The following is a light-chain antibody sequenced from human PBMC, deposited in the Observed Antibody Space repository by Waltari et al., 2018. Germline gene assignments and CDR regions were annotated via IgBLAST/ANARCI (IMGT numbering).Light chain of an antibody. Sequence: DIVMTQSPDSLAVSLGERATINCTSSQSVLYSSNNKNYLAWYQHKPGQPPKLLIYWASTRESGVPDRFSGSGSGTDFALTISSLQAEDVAVYYCQQYYTTPFFGPGTKVDIK. V-gene: IGKV4-1*01. CDR1: QSVLYSSNNKNY. CDR2: WAS. J-gene: IGKJ3*01. CDR3: QQYYTTPF.